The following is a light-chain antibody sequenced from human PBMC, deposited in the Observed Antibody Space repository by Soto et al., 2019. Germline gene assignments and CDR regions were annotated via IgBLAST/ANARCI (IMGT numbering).Light chain of an antibody. CDR2: GAS. V-gene: IGKV3-15*01. J-gene: IGKJ3*01. Sequence: EIVRTQSPATLSVSPGERATLSCRARQRVSSNLACYQQKPGQAPMLLIYGASTRDTGIPARFSRSGSGTEFTLTISSLNSEDFAVYYFQQYKNWLLFSFGPGTKVDIK. CDR3: QQYKNWLLFS. CDR1: QRVSSN.